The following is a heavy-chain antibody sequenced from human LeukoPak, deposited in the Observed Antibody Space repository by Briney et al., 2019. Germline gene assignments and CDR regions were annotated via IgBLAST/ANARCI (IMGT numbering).Heavy chain of an antibody. CDR1: GFTFSSSS. D-gene: IGHD5-18*01. V-gene: IGHV3-21*01. CDR3: ARVVDTHFDY. Sequence: GGSLRLSCAASGFTFSSSSMNWVRQAPGKGLEWVSAISSGSSSIYYADSVKGRFTISRDNAKNTLYLQMNSLRAEDTAVYYCARVVDTHFDYWGQGTLVTVSS. CDR2: ISSGSSSI. J-gene: IGHJ4*02.